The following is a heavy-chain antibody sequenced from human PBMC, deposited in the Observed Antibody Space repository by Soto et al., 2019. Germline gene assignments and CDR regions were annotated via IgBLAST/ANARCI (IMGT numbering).Heavy chain of an antibody. CDR2: ISWNSGSI. J-gene: IGHJ6*02. D-gene: IGHD6-13*01. CDR3: ARSLTAAGTYYGMDV. V-gene: IGHV3-9*01. CDR1: GFTFDDYA. Sequence: PGGSLRLSCAASGFTFDDYAMHWVRQASGKGLEWVSGISWNSGSIGYADSVKGRFTISRDNAKNSLYLQMNSLRAEDTALYYCARSLTAAGTYYGMDVWGQGTTVTVSS.